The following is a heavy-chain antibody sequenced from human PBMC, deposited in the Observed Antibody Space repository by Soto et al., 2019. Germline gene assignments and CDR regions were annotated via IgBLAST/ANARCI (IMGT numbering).Heavy chain of an antibody. D-gene: IGHD3-16*02. J-gene: IGHJ4*02. Sequence: GDSLKISCKGSGYSFTSYWIGWVRQMPGKGLEWMGIIYPGDSDSRYSPSFQGQVTISADKSISTAYLQWSSLKASDTAMYYCARLTFYAHVWGTYRYGSYFGYWGQGTLVTVSS. CDR3: ARLTFYAHVWGTYRYGSYFGY. CDR1: GYSFTSYW. CDR2: IYPGDSDS. V-gene: IGHV5-51*01.